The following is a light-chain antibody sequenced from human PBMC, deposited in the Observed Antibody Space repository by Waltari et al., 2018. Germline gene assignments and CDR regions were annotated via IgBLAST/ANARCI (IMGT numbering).Light chain of an antibody. CDR1: QRVDDY. J-gene: IGKJ1*01. Sequence: VLTQSPATLSLSPGERATLSCRASQRVDDYMAWYQQKPGQSPRLLIYDASNRATGIPIRFSGSGLGTDFTLTISSLEPDDFAHYYCQQRRNWPPTFGQGTKVEIK. V-gene: IGKV3-11*01. CDR2: DAS. CDR3: QQRRNWPPT.